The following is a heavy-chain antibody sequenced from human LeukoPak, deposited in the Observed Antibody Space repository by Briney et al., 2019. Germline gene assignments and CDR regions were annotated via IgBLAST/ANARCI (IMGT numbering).Heavy chain of an antibody. V-gene: IGHV3-33*01. J-gene: IGHJ4*02. CDR3: ASLYSSGWYFDY. D-gene: IGHD6-19*01. CDR2: IWYDGSNK. Sequence: GGSLRLSCAASGFTFSSYGMHWVRQAPGKGLEWVAVIWYDGSNKYYADSVKGRFTISRDNSKNTLYLQMNSLRAEDTAVYYRASLYSSGWYFDYWGQGTLVTVSS. CDR1: GFTFSSYG.